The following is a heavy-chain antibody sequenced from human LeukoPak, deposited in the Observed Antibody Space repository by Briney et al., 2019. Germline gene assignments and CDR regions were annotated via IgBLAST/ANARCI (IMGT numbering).Heavy chain of an antibody. CDR3: ARGSRGYSGYDSSFDP. V-gene: IGHV4-61*02. D-gene: IGHD5-12*01. J-gene: IGHJ5*02. Sequence: SETLSLTCTVSGGSISSGSYYWSWIRQPAGTGLEWIGRIYTSGSTNYNPSLKSRVTISVDTSKNQFSLKLSSVTAADTAVYYCARGSRGYSGYDSSFDPWGQGTLVTVSS. CDR2: IYTSGST. CDR1: GGSISSGSYY.